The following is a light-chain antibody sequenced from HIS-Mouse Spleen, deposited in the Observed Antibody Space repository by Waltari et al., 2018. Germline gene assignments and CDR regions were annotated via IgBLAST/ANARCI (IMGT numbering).Light chain of an antibody. CDR1: SSDVGGYNF. J-gene: IGLJ3*02. Sequence: QSALTQPRSVSGSPGQSVPISCPGTSSDVGGYNFVSWYQPHPGKAPKLMIYDVSKRPSGVPDRFSGSKSGNTASLTISGLQAEDEADYYCCSYAGSYTWVFGGGTKLTVL. CDR2: DVS. V-gene: IGLV2-11*01. CDR3: CSYAGSYTWV.